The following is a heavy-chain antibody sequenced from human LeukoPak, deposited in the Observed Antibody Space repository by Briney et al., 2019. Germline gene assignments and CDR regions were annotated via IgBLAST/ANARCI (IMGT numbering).Heavy chain of an antibody. D-gene: IGHD3-22*01. CDR1: GFTFNTYG. V-gene: IGHV3-30*18. CDR2: ISYDGTNK. CDR3: AKDPTHYRVWDDYDSRRLSH. J-gene: IGHJ4*02. Sequence: GGSLRLSCAVSGFTFNTYGIHWVRQTPNKGLEWVALISYDGTNKYYADSVKGRFTISRDNSKNTLYLQMNSLRAEDTAVYYCAKDPTHYRVWDDYDSRRLSHWGQGTLVTVSS.